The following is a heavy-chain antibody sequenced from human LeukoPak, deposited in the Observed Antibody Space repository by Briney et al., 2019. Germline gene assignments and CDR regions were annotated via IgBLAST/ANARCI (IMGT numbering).Heavy chain of an antibody. V-gene: IGHV3-21*01. J-gene: IGHJ5*02. CDR1: GFTFSSYA. CDR2: ISSSSSYI. Sequence: PGGSLRLSCAASGFTFSSYAMSWVRQAPGKGLEWVPSISSSSSYIYYADSVKGRFTISRDNAKNSLYLQMNSLRAEDTAVYYCARDDWDNEDNWFDPWGQGTLVTVSS. CDR3: ARDDWDNEDNWFDP. D-gene: IGHD2-21*01.